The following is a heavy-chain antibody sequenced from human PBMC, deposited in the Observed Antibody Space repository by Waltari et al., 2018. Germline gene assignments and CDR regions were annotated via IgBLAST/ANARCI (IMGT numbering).Heavy chain of an antibody. CDR3: ARQFAY. CDR1: GFTLSSYG. J-gene: IGHJ4*02. Sequence: EVRLVESGGGLVQPGGSLRLSWATPGFTLSSYGMNWVRQAPGKGLEWVSYISTSGSTIYYADSVWGRFTISRDTANNSLYLQMNNLRAEDTAVYYCARQFAYWGQGALVTVSS. CDR2: ISTSGSTI. V-gene: IGHV3-48*03.